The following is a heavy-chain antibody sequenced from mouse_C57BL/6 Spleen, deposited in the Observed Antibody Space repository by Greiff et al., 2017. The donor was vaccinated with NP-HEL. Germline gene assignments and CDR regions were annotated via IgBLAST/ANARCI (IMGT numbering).Heavy chain of an antibody. CDR1: GYTFTSYW. V-gene: IGHV1-74*01. CDR2: IHPSDSDT. CDR3: ASLRQLRLPPYAMDY. D-gene: IGHD3-2*02. Sequence: QVQLQQPGAELVKPGASVKVSCKASGYTFTSYWMHWVKQRPGQGLEWIGRIHPSDSDTNYNQKFKGKATLTVDKSSSTAYMQLSSLTSEDSAVYYCASLRQLRLPPYAMDYWGQGTSVTVSS. J-gene: IGHJ4*01.